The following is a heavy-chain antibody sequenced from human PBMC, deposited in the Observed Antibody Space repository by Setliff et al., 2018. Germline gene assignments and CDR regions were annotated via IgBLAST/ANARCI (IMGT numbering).Heavy chain of an antibody. J-gene: IGHJ6*03. Sequence: SETLSLTCTVSGASLSSGTYYWSWIRQPAGKGLEWIGRIYTSGSTNYNPSLKSRVTMSVDTSKNQFSLSLSSVTAADTAVYYCARMSGFQYMDVWGKGTTVTVSS. CDR2: IYTSGST. V-gene: IGHV4-61*02. D-gene: IGHD3-3*01. CDR1: GASLSSGTYY. CDR3: ARMSGFQYMDV.